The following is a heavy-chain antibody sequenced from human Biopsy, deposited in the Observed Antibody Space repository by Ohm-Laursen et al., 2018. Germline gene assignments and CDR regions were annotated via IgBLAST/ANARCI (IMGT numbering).Heavy chain of an antibody. CDR2: IYYSVMT. Sequence: SDTLSLTCTVSGDSVTKYYWSWIRQPPGKGLEWIGHIYYSVMTNYNPSLQSRVSISVDTSRNQVSLTLSSVTAADTAVYYCARDSGILNYGNFKYYHYYGMDVWGQGTKVPVSS. CDR3: ARDSGILNYGNFKYYHYYGMDV. J-gene: IGHJ6*02. D-gene: IGHD4-11*01. V-gene: IGHV4-59*02. CDR1: GDSVTKYY.